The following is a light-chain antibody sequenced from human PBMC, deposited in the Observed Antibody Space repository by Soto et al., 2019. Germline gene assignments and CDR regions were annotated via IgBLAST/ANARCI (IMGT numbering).Light chain of an antibody. CDR3: CSYAGSSTFS. J-gene: IGLJ2*01. CDR1: SNNVGSYNL. V-gene: IGLV2-23*03. Sequence: QSALTQPASVSGSPGQSITISCTGTSNNVGSYNLVSWYQQHPGKAPKLMIYEGNKRPSGVSNRFSGSNSGNTASLTISGLQAEDEADYYCCSYAGSSTFSFGGGTKVTVL. CDR2: EGN.